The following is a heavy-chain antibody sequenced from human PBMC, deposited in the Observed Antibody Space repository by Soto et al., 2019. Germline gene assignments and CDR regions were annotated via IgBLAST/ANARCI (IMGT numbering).Heavy chain of an antibody. V-gene: IGHV4-39*01. CDR1: GGSISSSSYY. CDR2: IYYSGST. Sequence: LSLTCTVSGGSISSSSYYWGWIRQPPVKGLEWIGSIYYSGSTYYNPSLKSRVTISVDTSKNQFSLKLSSVTAADTAVYYCARRGGRYSSSWYYFDYWGQGTLVTVSS. D-gene: IGHD6-13*01. J-gene: IGHJ4*02. CDR3: ARRGGRYSSSWYYFDY.